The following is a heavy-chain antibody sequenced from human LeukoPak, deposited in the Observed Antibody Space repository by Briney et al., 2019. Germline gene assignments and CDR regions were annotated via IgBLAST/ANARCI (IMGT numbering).Heavy chain of an antibody. CDR2: ISSSSSYI. D-gene: IGHD3-22*01. J-gene: IGHJ4*02. Sequence: GGSLRLSCAASGFTFSNYNMNWVRQAPGKGLEWVSSISSSSSYIYYADSVKGRFTISRDNAKNSLYLQMNSLRAEDTAVYYCVRIRPYYDSSGYLDYWGQGTLVTLSS. V-gene: IGHV3-21*01. CDR3: VRIRPYYDSSGYLDY. CDR1: GFTFSNYN.